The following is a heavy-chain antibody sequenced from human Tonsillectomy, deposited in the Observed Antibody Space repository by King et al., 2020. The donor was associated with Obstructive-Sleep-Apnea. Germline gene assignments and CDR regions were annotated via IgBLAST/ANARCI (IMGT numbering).Heavy chain of an antibody. J-gene: IGHJ5*02. D-gene: IGHD3-10*01. CDR2: IYYSGST. CDR3: ARDLYGSGFNWFDP. CDR1: GGSISSYY. Sequence: QLQESGPGLVKPSETLSLTCTVSGGSISSYYWSWIRQPPGKGLECIGYIYYSGSTNYNPSLKSRVTISVDTSKNQFSLKLSSVTAADTAVYYCARDLYGSGFNWFDPWGQGTLVTVSS. V-gene: IGHV4-59*01.